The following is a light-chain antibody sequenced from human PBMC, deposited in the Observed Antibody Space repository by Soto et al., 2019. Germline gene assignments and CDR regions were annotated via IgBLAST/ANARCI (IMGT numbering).Light chain of an antibody. V-gene: IGKV1-5*03. CDR2: EAS. CDR1: QNINSR. Sequence: IQMTESPSSLSASVGDRFTITGRASQNINSRLAWYQQKPGKAPNLLIYEASSLQTGVPSRFSGSGSGTEFTLTISSLQPDDFATFYCQQYSTYSRAFGQGTKVDIK. CDR3: QQYSTYSRA. J-gene: IGKJ1*01.